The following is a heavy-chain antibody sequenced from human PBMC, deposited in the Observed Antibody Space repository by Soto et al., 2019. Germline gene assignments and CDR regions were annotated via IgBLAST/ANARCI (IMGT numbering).Heavy chain of an antibody. CDR2: ISSNGGAI. D-gene: IGHD6-19*01. Sequence: PWGSLRHSCAASRFSSHTYDMNWVRLAPGKGLEWVSFISSNGGAIYYTDSVKGRFTISRDNVENSLYLQMNSLRDEDTAVYYCARDLLVAGMSFDYWGQGALVTVSS. J-gene: IGHJ4*02. CDR3: ARDLLVAGMSFDY. CDR1: RFSSHTYD. V-gene: IGHV3-48*02.